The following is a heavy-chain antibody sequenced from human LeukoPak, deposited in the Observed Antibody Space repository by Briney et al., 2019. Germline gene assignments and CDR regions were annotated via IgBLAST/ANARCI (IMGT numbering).Heavy chain of an antibody. V-gene: IGHV3-21*01. D-gene: IGHD2-2*01. CDR2: ISPDNNYI. J-gene: IGHJ4*02. Sequence: GGSLRLSCAASGFTFSTYTMNWVRQAPGTGLEWLSSISPDNNYIFYADSVRGRFTISRDNAKASLYLQMNSLGVEDTATYYCAINLFCASASCLWGPGTLVTVPS. CDR3: AINLFCASASCL. CDR1: GFTFSTYT.